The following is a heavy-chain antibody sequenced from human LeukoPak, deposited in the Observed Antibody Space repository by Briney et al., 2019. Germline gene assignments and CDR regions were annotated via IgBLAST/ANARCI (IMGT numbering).Heavy chain of an antibody. J-gene: IGHJ4*02. CDR2: ISPTGSTT. Sequence: GGSLRLSCTASGFSFSGHWMHWARQLPGKGLVWVSRISPTGSTTSYADSVKGRFTVSRDNAKNTLYLQVINLRAEDTAVYYCARGPNSNWSGLDFWGQGTLLTVSS. CDR3: ARGPNSNWSGLDF. CDR1: GFSFSGHW. D-gene: IGHD6-6*01. V-gene: IGHV3-74*01.